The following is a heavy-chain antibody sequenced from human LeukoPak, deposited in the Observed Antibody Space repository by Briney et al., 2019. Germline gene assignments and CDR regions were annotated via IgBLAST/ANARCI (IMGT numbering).Heavy chain of an antibody. D-gene: IGHD3-16*01. V-gene: IGHV4-59*08. CDR2: IYYSGST. CDR3: ARHDYVWGSFSPYDY. CDR1: GGSISRYY. Sequence: SETVSLTCTVSGGSISRYYWSWIRQPPGKGLEWIGYIYYSGSTNYNPSLKSRVTISVDTSKNQFSLKLSSVTAADTAVYYCARHDYVWGSFSPYDYWGQGTLVTVSS. J-gene: IGHJ4*02.